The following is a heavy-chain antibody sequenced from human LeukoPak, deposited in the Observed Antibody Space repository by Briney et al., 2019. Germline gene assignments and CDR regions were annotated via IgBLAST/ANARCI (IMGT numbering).Heavy chain of an antibody. J-gene: IGHJ4*02. V-gene: IGHV1-46*01. CDR3: ARTRGYGYVDY. Sequence: ASVKVSCKASGYTFTTSYMHWVRQAPGQGLEWMGIISSGDGTTNYAQKFQDRVTMRTDTSASTVYLDLSSLRSEDTAAYYCARTRGYGYVDYWGQGTLVTVSS. CDR2: ISSGDGTT. D-gene: IGHD2-15*01. CDR1: GYTFTTSY.